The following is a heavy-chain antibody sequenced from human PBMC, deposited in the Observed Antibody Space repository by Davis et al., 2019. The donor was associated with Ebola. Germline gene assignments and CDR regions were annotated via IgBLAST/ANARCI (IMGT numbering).Heavy chain of an antibody. Sequence: GESLKISCAASGFTVSSNYMSRVRQAPGKGLEWLAVIWYDGSNKYYADSVKGRFTISRDNSKNTLYLQMNSLRAEDTAVYYCARWAGRITMFGVVIGGMDVWGQGTTVTVSS. CDR1: GFTVSSNY. CDR2: IWYDGSNK. CDR3: ARWAGRITMFGVVIGGMDV. D-gene: IGHD3-3*01. V-gene: IGHV3-33*08. J-gene: IGHJ6*02.